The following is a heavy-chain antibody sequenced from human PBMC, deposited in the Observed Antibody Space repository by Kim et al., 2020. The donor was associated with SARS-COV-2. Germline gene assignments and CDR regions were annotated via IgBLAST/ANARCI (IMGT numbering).Heavy chain of an antibody. CDR1: GLSLDVFF. J-gene: IGHJ1*01. V-gene: IGHV3-73*01. D-gene: IGHD1-1*01. CDR3: ARENWYLEH. Sequence: GGSLRLSCAGSGLSLDVFFMHWVRQAPGKGLEWVGRITNKGDNYATTYAASVEGRFIISRDESKNTAYLQMNSLKSEDTAFYYCARENWYLEHWGQGTL. CDR2: ITNKGDNYAT.